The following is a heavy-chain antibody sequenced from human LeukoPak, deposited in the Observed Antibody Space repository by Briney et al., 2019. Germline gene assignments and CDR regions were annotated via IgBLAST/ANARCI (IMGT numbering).Heavy chain of an antibody. D-gene: IGHD5-24*01. CDR2: ISYDGSNK. CDR3: ARLRKRWLQLGVVDY. CDR1: GFTFSSYA. J-gene: IGHJ4*02. V-gene: IGHV3-30-3*01. Sequence: GGSLRLSCAASGFTFSSYAMHWVRQAPGKGLEWVAVISYDGSNKYYADSVKGRFTISRDNSKNTLYLQMNSLRAEDTAVYYCARLRKRWLQLGVVDYWGQGTLVTVSS.